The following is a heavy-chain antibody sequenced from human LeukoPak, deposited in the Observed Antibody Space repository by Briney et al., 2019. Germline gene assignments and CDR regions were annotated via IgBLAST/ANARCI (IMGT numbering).Heavy chain of an antibody. Sequence: PGGSLRLSCAASGFTFSSYSMHCVRQAPGKGLEWVSSISGSTSYIYYADSVRGRFTISRDNAKNSLYLQMNSLRPEDTAVYYCARGSDFVWGSYRPYFDYWGQGTLVTVSS. J-gene: IGHJ4*02. D-gene: IGHD3-16*02. CDR2: ISGSTSYI. CDR3: ARGSDFVWGSYRPYFDY. V-gene: IGHV3-21*01. CDR1: GFTFSSYS.